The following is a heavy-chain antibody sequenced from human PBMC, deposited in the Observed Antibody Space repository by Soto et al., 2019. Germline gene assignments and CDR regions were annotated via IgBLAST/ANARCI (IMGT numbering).Heavy chain of an antibody. J-gene: IGHJ4*02. CDR2: ISAYNGNT. D-gene: IGHD4-17*01. Sequence: QVQLVQSGAEVKKPGASVKVSCKASGYTFTSYGISWVRQAPGQGLEWMGWISAYNGNTNYAQKLQGRVTMTTDTATSTAYMELRSLRSDDTAVYYCARENMDYGDPPHFDYWGQGTLVTVSS. CDR3: ARENMDYGDPPHFDY. CDR1: GYTFTSYG. V-gene: IGHV1-18*01.